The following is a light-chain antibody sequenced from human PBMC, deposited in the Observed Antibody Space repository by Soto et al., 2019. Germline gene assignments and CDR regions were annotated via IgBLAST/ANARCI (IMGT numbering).Light chain of an antibody. J-gene: IGKJ4*01. CDR3: QQSFSTPLS. V-gene: IGKV1-39*01. CDR2: AAS. CDR1: QSISRY. Sequence: DIQMTQSPSSLSASVGDRVTITCRASQSISRYLNWYQQKPGNVPTLLIYAASTLQGGVPSRFNGSGFGTDFSVTISNLQPEDFATYYCQQSFSTPLSFGGGTKVDIK.